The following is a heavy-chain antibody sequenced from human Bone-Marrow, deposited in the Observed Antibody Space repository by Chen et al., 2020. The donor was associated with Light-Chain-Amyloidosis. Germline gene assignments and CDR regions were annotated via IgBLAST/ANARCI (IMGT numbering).Heavy chain of an antibody. Sequence: QVQLQESGPGLVKPSETMSLTCAVSGGSMSSSRYYWGWIRQAPGQGLEWIAIFSYGEPTYYNPSLKSRVTISVDTSKNQFSLKLSSVTAADTAVYYCARHNYGYSPPYYFDYWGQGTLVTVSS. CDR3: ARHNYGYSPPYYFDY. D-gene: IGHD5-18*01. V-gene: IGHV4-39*01. CDR2: FSYGEPT. J-gene: IGHJ4*02. CDR1: GGSMSSSRYY.